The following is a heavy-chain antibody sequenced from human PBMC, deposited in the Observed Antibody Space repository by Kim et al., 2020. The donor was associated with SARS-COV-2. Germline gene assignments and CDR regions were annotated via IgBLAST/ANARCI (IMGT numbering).Heavy chain of an antibody. CDR3: AKARCGGNGFYDMDV. D-gene: IGHD2-21*02. CDR1: RFTFSNNA. Sequence: GGSLRLSCAASRFTFSNNAMNWVRQAPGKGLEWVSGISNSATYIYYADSVKGRFSISRDNSRTTLYLQMNSLRAEDTAIYYCAKARCGGNGFYDMDVWG. J-gene: IGHJ6*02. V-gene: IGHV3-23*01. CDR2: ISNSATYI.